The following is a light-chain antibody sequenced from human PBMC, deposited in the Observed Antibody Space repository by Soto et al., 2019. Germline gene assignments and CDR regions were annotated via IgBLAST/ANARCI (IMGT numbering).Light chain of an antibody. Sequence: DIQMTQSPSTLSASVGDRVTITCRASQGISSRLAWYQQKPGKAPKFLIYKAYSLESGEPPRFSGSRSGTELTLTISSLQPTDFATYDYQQYNNFPWTFGQGTKVEIK. CDR1: QGISSR. CDR2: KAY. CDR3: QQYNNFPWT. V-gene: IGKV1-5*03. J-gene: IGKJ1*01.